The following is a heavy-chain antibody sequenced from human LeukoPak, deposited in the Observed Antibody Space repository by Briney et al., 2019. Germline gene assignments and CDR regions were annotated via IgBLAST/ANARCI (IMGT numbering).Heavy chain of an antibody. CDR1: GFTFGKYW. D-gene: IGHD3-10*01. CDR3: AKSRGPRSAFDY. CDR2: IKLDGSEK. J-gene: IGHJ4*02. Sequence: GGFLRLSCVASGFTFGKYWMSWVRQAPGKGLEWVANIKLDGSEKNYVDSVKGRFTISRDNTKNSLYLQMNSLRAEDTAVFYCAKSRGPRSAFDYWGQGTLVTVSS. V-gene: IGHV3-7*03.